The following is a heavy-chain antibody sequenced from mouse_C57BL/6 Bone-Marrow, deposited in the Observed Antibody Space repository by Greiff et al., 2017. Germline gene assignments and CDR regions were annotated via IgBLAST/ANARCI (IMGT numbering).Heavy chain of an antibody. CDR1: GYTFTSYW. D-gene: IGHD1-1*01. CDR2: IDPSDSYT. CDR3: ARRDGGFAY. J-gene: IGHJ3*01. Sequence: VQLQQPGAELVMPGASVKLSCKASGYTFTSYWMHWVKQRPGQGLEWIGEIDPSDSYTNYNQKFKGKSTLTVDKSSSTAYMQLSSLKSADSAVYYCARRDGGFAYWGQGTLVTVSA. V-gene: IGHV1-69*01.